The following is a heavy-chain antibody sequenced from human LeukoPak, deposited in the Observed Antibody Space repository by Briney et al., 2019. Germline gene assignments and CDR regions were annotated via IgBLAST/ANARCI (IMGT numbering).Heavy chain of an antibody. CDR2: ISAYNGNT. J-gene: IGHJ3*02. Sequence: ASVKVSCKASGYTFTSYGISWGRQAPGQGLEWMGWISAYNGNTNYAQKLQGRVTMTTDTSTSTAYMELRSLRSDDTAVYYCARSSGGYQLHNAFDIWGQGTMVTVSS. V-gene: IGHV1-18*01. CDR1: GYTFTSYG. D-gene: IGHD2-2*01. CDR3: ARSSGGYQLHNAFDI.